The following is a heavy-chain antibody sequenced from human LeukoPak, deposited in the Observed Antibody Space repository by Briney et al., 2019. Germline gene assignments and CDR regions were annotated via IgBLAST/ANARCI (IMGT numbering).Heavy chain of an antibody. V-gene: IGHV3-48*01. CDR1: GFTFSSYS. Sequence: PGGSLRLSCAASGFTFSSYSMNWVRQAPGKGLEWVSYISSGSSTIYYADSVKGRFTISRDNSKNTLYLQMNSLRAEDTAVYYCAPRGTLGYCSGGSCYRDYWGQGTLVTVSS. CDR2: ISSGSSTI. D-gene: IGHD2-15*01. CDR3: APRGTLGYCSGGSCYRDY. J-gene: IGHJ4*02.